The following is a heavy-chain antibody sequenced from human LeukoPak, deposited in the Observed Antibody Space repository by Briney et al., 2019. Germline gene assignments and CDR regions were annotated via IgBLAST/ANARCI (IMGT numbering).Heavy chain of an antibody. V-gene: IGHV4-4*07. CDR2: ICTSGST. D-gene: IGHD5-12*01. CDR1: GGSISSYY. Sequence: SETLSLTCTVSGGSISSYYWSWIRQPAGKGLEWIGRICTSGSTNYNPSLKSRVTMSVDTSKNQFSLKLSSVTAADTAVYYCAKEWRRDDYFDYWGQGTLVTVSS. J-gene: IGHJ4*02. CDR3: AKEWRRDDYFDY.